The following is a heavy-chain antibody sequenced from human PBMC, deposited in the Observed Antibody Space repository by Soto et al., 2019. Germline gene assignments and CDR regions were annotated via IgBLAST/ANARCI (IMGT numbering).Heavy chain of an antibody. CDR2: ISWDGGST. Sequence: GRSLRLSCAASGFTFDDYAMHWVRQAPGKGLEWVSLISWDGGSTYYADSVKGRFTISRDNSKNSLYLQMNSLRAEDTALYYCAKGMVDSSGYYYYGMDVWGQGTTVTVSS. V-gene: IGHV3-43D*03. CDR3: AKGMVDSSGYYYYGMDV. D-gene: IGHD3-22*01. CDR1: GFTFDDYA. J-gene: IGHJ6*02.